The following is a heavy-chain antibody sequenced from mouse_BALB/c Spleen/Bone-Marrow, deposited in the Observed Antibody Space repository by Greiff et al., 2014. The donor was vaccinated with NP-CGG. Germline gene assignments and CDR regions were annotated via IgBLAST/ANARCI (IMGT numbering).Heavy chain of an antibody. D-gene: IGHD2-1*01. V-gene: IGHV2-2*02. CDR3: ARRNGNFRYYAMDY. J-gene: IGHJ4*01. CDR1: GFSLTTYG. Sequence: VQLQESGPGLVQPSQSLSITCTVSGFSLTTYGVHWVRQSPGKGLEWLGVIWSGGSTDYNAAFISRLSISKDNSKSQVFFKMNSLQANDTAIYYCARRNGNFRYYAMDYWGQGTSVTVSS. CDR2: IWSGGST.